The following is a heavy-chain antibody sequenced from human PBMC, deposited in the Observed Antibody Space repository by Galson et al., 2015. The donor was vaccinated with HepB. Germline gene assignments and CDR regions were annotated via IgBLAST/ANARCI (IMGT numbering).Heavy chain of an antibody. CDR3: ARDTGYSFGYVDY. D-gene: IGHD5-18*01. CDR2: ISSGGTTI. J-gene: IGHJ4*02. CDR1: GFTFSDYS. Sequence: SLRLSCAVSGFTFSDYSMNWVRQAPGKGLEWVSYISSGGTTIHYADSVKGRFTISRDNAKNLLYLQMNSLRDEDTAVYYCARDTGYSFGYVDYWGQGTLVTVSS. V-gene: IGHV3-48*02.